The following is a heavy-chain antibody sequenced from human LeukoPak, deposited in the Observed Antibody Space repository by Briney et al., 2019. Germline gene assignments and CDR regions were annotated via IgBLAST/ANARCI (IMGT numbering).Heavy chain of an antibody. CDR1: GVTVGTNS. J-gene: IGHJ1*01. Sequence: GGSLRLSCAASGVTVGTNSMSWARQSPGKGLEWVSVIYSGGSTYNADSVNGRFTVSRDNSRNTLFLQMNTLRAEDTALYFCASAREYCGSAGCYEYFQHWGQGTLVIVSS. D-gene: IGHD2-2*01. CDR3: ASAREYCGSAGCYEYFQH. V-gene: IGHV3-53*01. CDR2: IYSGGST.